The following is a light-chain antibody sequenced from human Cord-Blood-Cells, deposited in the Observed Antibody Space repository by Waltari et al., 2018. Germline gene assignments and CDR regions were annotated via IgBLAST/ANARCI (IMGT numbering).Light chain of an antibody. CDR1: SSDVGGFNY. CDR3: SSYTSSSTLV. J-gene: IGLJ1*01. V-gene: IGLV2-14*03. CDR2: DVN. Sequence: QSALTQPASVSGSPGQSITISCTGTSSDVGGFNYVSGYKQHPGKAHKLRIYDVNIRPSGVVQIFSGSKSGNTASLTISGLQSEDESNYYCSSYTSSSTLVYGTGTKVTVL.